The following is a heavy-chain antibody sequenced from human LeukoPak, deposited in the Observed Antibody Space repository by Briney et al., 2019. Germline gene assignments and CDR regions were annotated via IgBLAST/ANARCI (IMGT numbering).Heavy chain of an antibody. CDR1: GYTLTELS. CDR2: FDPEDGET. V-gene: IGHV1-24*01. J-gene: IGHJ4*02. CDR3: ARGRSMVRGVIEYFDY. D-gene: IGHD3-10*01. Sequence: ASVKVSCKVSGYTLTELSMHWVRQAPGKGLEWMGGFDPEDGETIYAQKFQGRVTMTEDTSTDTAYMELSSLRAEDTAVYFCARGRSMVRGVIEYFDYWGQGTLVTVSS.